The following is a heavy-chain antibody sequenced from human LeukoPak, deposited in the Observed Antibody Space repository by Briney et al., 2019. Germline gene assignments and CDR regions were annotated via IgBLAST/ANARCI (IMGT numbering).Heavy chain of an antibody. D-gene: IGHD3-10*01. Sequence: PGGSLRLSCAASGFTFSSYDMHWVRQPTGKGLEWVSGIGTTGDTYYPGSVKGRFTISRENAKNSLYLQMNSLRGGDTAVYYCARGFGMSSTKILDYWGQGILVTVSS. CDR2: IGTTGDT. V-gene: IGHV3-13*01. J-gene: IGHJ4*02. CDR3: ARGFGMSSTKILDY. CDR1: GFTFSSYD.